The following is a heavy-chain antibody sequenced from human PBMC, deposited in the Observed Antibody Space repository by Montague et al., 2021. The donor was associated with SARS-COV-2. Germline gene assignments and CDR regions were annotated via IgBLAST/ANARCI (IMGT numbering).Heavy chain of an antibody. D-gene: IGHD6-13*01. CDR2: ISYSGSA. Sequence: SETLSLTCTVSGASINNFYWSWIRQAPAKAPEWMGYISYSGSANYSPALKSRITISMDTSKNQFSLELNSVTAADTAVYYCARDSSNSRWYIWGPGTLVTVSS. CDR3: ARDSSNSRWYI. CDR1: GASINNFY. J-gene: IGHJ4*02. V-gene: IGHV4-59*01.